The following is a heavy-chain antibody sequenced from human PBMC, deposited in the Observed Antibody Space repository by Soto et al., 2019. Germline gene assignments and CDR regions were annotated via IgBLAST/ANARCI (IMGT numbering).Heavy chain of an antibody. CDR1: GFTFSSYS. Sequence: TGGSLRLSCAASGFTFSSYSMNWVRQAPGKGLEWVSSISSSSSYIYYADSVKGRFTISRDNAKNSLYLQMNSLRAEDTAVYYCARQAAATGEKYYYYYGMDVWGQGTTVTVSS. V-gene: IGHV3-21*01. J-gene: IGHJ6*02. CDR2: ISSSSSYI. CDR3: ARQAAATGEKYYYYYGMDV. D-gene: IGHD6-13*01.